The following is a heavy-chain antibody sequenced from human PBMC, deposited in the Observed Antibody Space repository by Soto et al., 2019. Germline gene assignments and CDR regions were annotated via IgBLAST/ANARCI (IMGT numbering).Heavy chain of an antibody. CDR3: ARNLRLGELSLLPHYYYGMDV. D-gene: IGHD3-16*02. Sequence: GESLKISCKGSGYSFTSYWISWVRQMPGKVLEWMGRIDPSDSYTNYSPSFQGHVTISADKSISTAYLQWSSLKASDTAMYYCARNLRLGELSLLPHYYYGMDVWGQGXTVTVSS. CDR2: IDPSDSYT. V-gene: IGHV5-10-1*01. J-gene: IGHJ6*02. CDR1: GYSFTSYW.